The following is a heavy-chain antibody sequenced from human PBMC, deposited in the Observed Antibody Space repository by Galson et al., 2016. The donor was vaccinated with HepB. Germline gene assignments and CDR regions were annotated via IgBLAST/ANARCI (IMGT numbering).Heavy chain of an antibody. CDR3: ARTQRTTDELDY. D-gene: IGHD2-2*01. Sequence: SLRLSCAASGFSFSSYAMDWIRQAPGKGLEFVSGITNNGDTTDYADSVKGRFTISRDNSKNSLFLQMHSLSAEDTAVYYCARTQRTTDELDYWGQGTLVTVSS. CDR2: ITNNGDTT. V-gene: IGHV3-64*04. J-gene: IGHJ4*02. CDR1: GFSFSSYA.